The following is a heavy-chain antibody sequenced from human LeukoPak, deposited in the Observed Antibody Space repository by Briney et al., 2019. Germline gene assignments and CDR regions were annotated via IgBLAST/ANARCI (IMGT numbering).Heavy chain of an antibody. CDR3: ATAPTEDGDGSSPGY. D-gene: IGHD4-17*01. V-gene: IGHV3-11*04. J-gene: IGHJ4*02. CDR2: ISSSGSDT. CDR1: RFTFRDHF. Sequence: PGGSLRLSCAASRFTFRDHFMSWIRQPPGKGLEYVLYISSSGSDTYYSDSVKGRFTVSRDNAKNSLFLQMNSLRAEDTAVYYCATAPTEDGDGSSPGYWGQGTLVTVSS.